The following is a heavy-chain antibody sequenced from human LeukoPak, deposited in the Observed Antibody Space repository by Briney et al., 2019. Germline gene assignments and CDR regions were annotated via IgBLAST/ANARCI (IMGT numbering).Heavy chain of an antibody. V-gene: IGHV4-59*01. J-gene: IGHJ4*02. CDR1: GGSISGYY. CDR2: IYSSGST. CDR3: ARGDGELPFEY. Sequence: SETLSLTCTVSGGSISGYYWSWIRQPPGKGLEWIGYIYSSGSTNYNPSLQSRVTISIDMSKNQFSLKLSAVTAADTAVHYCARGDGELPFEYWDQGTLVTVSS. D-gene: IGHD3-10*01.